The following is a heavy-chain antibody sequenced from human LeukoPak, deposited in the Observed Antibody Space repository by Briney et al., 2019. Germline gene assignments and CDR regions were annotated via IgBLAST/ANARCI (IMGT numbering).Heavy chain of an antibody. CDR1: GFTFSSYS. J-gene: IGHJ4*02. CDR2: ISSSSSYI. D-gene: IGHD3-16*02. CDR3: ARTVSEGNY. Sequence: SGGSLRLSCAASGFTFSSYSRNCVRQAPGKGLEWVSSISSSSSYIYYAGSVKGRFTISRDNAKTTLYLQMNSLRAVDTAVYYCARTVSEGNYWGQGTLVTVSS. V-gene: IGHV3-21*01.